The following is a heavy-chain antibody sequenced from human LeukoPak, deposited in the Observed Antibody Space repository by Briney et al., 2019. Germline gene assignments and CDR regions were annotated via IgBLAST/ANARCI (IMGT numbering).Heavy chain of an antibody. CDR1: GFTFSSYD. CDR2: IGTAGDT. CDR3: ARVGTDTYAFDI. J-gene: IGHJ3*02. Sequence: GGSLRLSCAASGFTFSSYDMHWVRQATGKGLEWVSAIGTAGDTYYPGSVKGRSTISRENAKNSLYLQMNSLRAGDTAVYYCARVGTDTYAFDIWGQGTMVTVSS. V-gene: IGHV3-13*01. D-gene: IGHD1-1*01.